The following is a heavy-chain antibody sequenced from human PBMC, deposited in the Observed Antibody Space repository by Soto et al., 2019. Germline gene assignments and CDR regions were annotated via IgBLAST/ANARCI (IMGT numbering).Heavy chain of an antibody. V-gene: IGHV4-34*01. CDR3: ARGSGSGYYPRTYYYYGMDV. J-gene: IGHJ6*02. CDR1: GGSFSGYY. Sequence: SETLSLTCAVYGGSFSGYYWSWIRQPPGKGLEWIGEINHSGSTNYNPSLKSRVTISVDTSKNQFSLKLSSVTAADTAVYYCARGSGSGYYPRTYYYYGMDVWGQGTTVTVSS. D-gene: IGHD3-22*01. CDR2: INHSGST.